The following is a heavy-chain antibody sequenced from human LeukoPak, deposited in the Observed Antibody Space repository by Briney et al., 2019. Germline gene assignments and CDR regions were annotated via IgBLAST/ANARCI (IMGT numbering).Heavy chain of an antibody. J-gene: IGHJ4*02. V-gene: IGHV3-74*01. CDR2: INSDGSWT. D-gene: IGHD3-22*01. Sequence: PGGSLRLSCAASGTDWMHWVRQAPGKGLVWVSHINSDGSWTGYADSVKGRFTISKDNAKNTVSLQMNNLRAEDTAVYYCVTFYETYWGRGTLVTVSS. CDR3: VTFYETY. CDR1: GTDW.